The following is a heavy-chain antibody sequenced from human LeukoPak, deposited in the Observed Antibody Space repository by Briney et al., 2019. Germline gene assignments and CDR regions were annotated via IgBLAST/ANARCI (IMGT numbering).Heavy chain of an antibody. V-gene: IGHV3-11*04. D-gene: IGHD3-10*01. J-gene: IGHJ4*02. CDR2: ISSSGGTI. Sequence: GGSLRLSCAASGFTFSDYYMSWIRQAPGKGLEWVSYISSSGGTIYYADSVKGRFTISRDNAKNSLYLQMNSLRAEDTAVYYCARDLSGTMVRGFFDYWGQGTLVTVSS. CDR3: ARDLSGTMVRGFFDY. CDR1: GFTFSDYY.